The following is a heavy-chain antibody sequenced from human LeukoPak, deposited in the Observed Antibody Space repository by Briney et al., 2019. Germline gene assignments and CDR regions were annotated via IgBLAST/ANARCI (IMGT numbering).Heavy chain of an antibody. V-gene: IGHV1-2*02. D-gene: IGHD2-15*01. CDR1: GYTFTGYY. CDR2: INPNSGGT. J-gene: IGHJ5*02. Sequence: GASVKVSCKASGYTFTGYYMHWVRQAPGQGLEWMGWINPNSGGTNYAQKFQGRVTMTRDTSIGTAYMELSRLRSDDTAVYYCARDIVVVVAARDYNWFDPWGQGTLVTVSS. CDR3: ARDIVVVVAARDYNWFDP.